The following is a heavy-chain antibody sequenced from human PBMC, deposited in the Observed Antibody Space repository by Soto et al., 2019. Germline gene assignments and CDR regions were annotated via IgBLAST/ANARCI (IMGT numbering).Heavy chain of an antibody. J-gene: IGHJ4*02. CDR3: ARDKDTAIDQSFDY. CDR2: IWYDGSNK. Sequence: GGSLRLSCAASGFTFSSYGMHWVRQAPGKGLEWVAVIWYDGSNKYYADSVKGRFTISRDNSKNTLYLQMNSLRDEDTAVYYCARDKDTAIDQSFDYWGQGTLVTVSS. V-gene: IGHV3-33*01. D-gene: IGHD5-18*01. CDR1: GFTFSSYG.